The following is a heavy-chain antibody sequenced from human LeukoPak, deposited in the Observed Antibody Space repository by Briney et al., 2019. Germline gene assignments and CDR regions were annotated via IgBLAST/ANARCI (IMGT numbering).Heavy chain of an antibody. CDR2: IYYSGST. CDR1: GGSISSSSYY. D-gene: IGHD3-3*01. CDR3: ARRPTIFDYWFDP. Sequence: SETLSLTCTVSGGSISSSSYYWGWIRQPPGKGLEWIGSIYYSGSTYCNPSLKSRVTISVDTSKNQFSLKLSSVTAADTAVYYCARRPTIFDYWFDPWGQGTLVTVSS. V-gene: IGHV4-39*01. J-gene: IGHJ5*02.